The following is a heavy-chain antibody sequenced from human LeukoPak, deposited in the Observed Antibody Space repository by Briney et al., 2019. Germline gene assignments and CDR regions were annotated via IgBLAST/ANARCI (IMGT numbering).Heavy chain of an antibody. CDR3: AKVPPSTTAAGNWLDP. CDR2: INPNTGGT. Sequence: ASVKVSCKASGYTFTAYYIHWVREAPGQGLEWMGRINPNTGGTNYAQKFQGRVTMTRDTSITTAYMELSRLTSDDTAIYYCAKVPPSTTAAGNWLDPWGQGALVTVSS. J-gene: IGHJ5*02. V-gene: IGHV1-2*06. CDR1: GYTFTAYY. D-gene: IGHD6-13*01.